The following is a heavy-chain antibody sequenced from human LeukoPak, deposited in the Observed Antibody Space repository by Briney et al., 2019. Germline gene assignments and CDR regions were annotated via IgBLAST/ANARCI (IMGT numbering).Heavy chain of an antibody. CDR2: IYYSGST. J-gene: IGHJ4*02. CDR1: GGSISSNSYY. V-gene: IGHV4-39*07. D-gene: IGHD3-3*01. CDR3: ARVAWSDPTIDY. Sequence: SETLSLTCTVSGGSISSNSYYWGWIRQSPGKGLEYIGTIYYSGSTYYNPSLKSRVTISVDTSKNQFSLKLSSVTAADTAVYYCARVAWSDPTIDYWGQGTLVTVSS.